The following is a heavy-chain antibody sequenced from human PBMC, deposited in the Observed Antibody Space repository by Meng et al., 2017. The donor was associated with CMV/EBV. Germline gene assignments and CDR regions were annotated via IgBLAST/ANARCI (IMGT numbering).Heavy chain of an antibody. J-gene: IGHJ5*02. CDR3: ARGGGIVVPAAYARGGFDP. CDR1: FPRCY. V-gene: IGHV1-2*02. CDR2: IDHSSGGT. Sequence: FPRCYSHGGRVAPGQGLGWMKGIDHSSGGTNDAKKCRGRVTMTRNKSIGTAYMEMGRLRSANTPVYYSARGGGIVVPAAYARGGFDPWGQGTLVTVSS. D-gene: IGHD2-2*01.